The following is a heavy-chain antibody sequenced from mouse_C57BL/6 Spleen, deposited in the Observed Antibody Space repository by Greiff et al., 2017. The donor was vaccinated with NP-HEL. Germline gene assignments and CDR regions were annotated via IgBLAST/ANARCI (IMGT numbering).Heavy chain of an antibody. CDR1: GYAFSSYW. CDR2: IYPGDGDT. Sequence: QVQLQQSGAELVKPGASVKISCKASGYAFSSYWMNWVKQRPGKGLEWIGQIYPGDGDTNSNGKFKGKATLTADKSSSTAYMQLSSLTSEDSAVYFCARWGYYDYDDYFDYWGQGTTLTVSS. CDR3: ARWGYYDYDDYFDY. J-gene: IGHJ2*01. V-gene: IGHV1-80*01. D-gene: IGHD2-4*01.